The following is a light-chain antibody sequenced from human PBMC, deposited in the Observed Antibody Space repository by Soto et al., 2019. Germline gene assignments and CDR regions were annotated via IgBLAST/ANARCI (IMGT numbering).Light chain of an antibody. CDR1: QSVSSSY. CDR3: QQYNSYWGT. V-gene: IGKV3-20*01. J-gene: IGKJ1*01. Sequence: EIVLTQSPGTLSLSPGERATLSCRASQSVSSSYLAWYQQKPGQAPRLLIYGASSRATGIPDRFSGSGSGTDLTLTISSLQPDDFATYYCQQYNSYWGTFGQGTKVDIK. CDR2: GAS.